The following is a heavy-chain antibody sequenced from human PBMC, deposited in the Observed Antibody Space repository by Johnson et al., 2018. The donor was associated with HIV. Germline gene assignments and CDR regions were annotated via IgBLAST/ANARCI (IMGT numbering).Heavy chain of an antibody. D-gene: IGHD1-1*01. CDR1: GFTFSSYE. CDR3: ARGDGYRRAFDI. Sequence: EVQLVESGGGLVQPGGSLRLSCAASGFTFSSYEMNWVRQAPGKGLEWVSYISSSGSTIYYADSVKGRFTISRDNAKNSLYLQMNSLRAEDTAVYYCARGDGYRRAFDIWGQGTMVTVSS. CDR2: ISSSGSTI. J-gene: IGHJ3*02. V-gene: IGHV3-48*03.